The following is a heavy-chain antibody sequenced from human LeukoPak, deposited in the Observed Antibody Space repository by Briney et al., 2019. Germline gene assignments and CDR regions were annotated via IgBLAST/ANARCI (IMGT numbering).Heavy chain of an antibody. CDR2: ISSSSSTI. CDR3: ARGSTYYDSSGQVPFDY. Sequence: GGSLRLSCAASGFTFSTYSMNWVRQAPGKGLEWVSYISSSSSTIYYADSVKGRFTISRDNAKNSLYLQMNSLRAEDTAVHYCARGSTYYDSSGQVPFDYWGQGTLVTVSS. CDR1: GFTFSTYS. D-gene: IGHD3-22*01. V-gene: IGHV3-48*01. J-gene: IGHJ4*02.